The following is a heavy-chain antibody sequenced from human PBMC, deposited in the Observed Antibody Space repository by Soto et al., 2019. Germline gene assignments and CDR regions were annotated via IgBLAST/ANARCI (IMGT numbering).Heavy chain of an antibody. CDR1: GDTFSSYA. Sequence: QVQLVQSGAEVKKPGSSVKVSCKASGDTFSSYAISWVRQAPGQGLEWMGGIIPIFGTANYAQKFQGRVTITADKSTSTAYMELSSLRSEDTAVYYCARSGGYSYGFTYYFDYWGQGTLVTVSS. D-gene: IGHD5-18*01. CDR3: ARSGGYSYGFTYYFDY. CDR2: IIPIFGTA. J-gene: IGHJ4*02. V-gene: IGHV1-69*06.